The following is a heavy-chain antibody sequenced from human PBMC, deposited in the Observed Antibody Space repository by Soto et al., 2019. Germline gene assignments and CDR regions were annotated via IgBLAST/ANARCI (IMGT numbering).Heavy chain of an antibody. J-gene: IGHJ4*02. D-gene: IGHD5-18*01. V-gene: IGHV3-23*01. CDR1: GFTFSSYA. CDR2: ISGSDGRT. CDR3: AKGVSQYTPLALFDY. Sequence: GGSLRLSCAASGFTFSSYAMSWVRQAPGKGLEWVSTISGSDGRTYSTDSVKGRFTISRGNSRNTAYLQMNSLRVEDTAVYYCAKGVSQYTPLALFDYWGRGTLVTVSS.